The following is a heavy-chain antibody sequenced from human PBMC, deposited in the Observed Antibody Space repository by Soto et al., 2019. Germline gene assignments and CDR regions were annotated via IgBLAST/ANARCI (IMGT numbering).Heavy chain of an antibody. V-gene: IGHV3-43D*04. CDR1: GFYFEDYA. CDR3: AKSLYYYASSPIDH. CDR2: TNSDGTDS. J-gene: IGHJ4*02. Sequence: PGGSLRLSCAAAGFYFEDYAMHLVRQFPGKGLEWVSLTNSDGTDSYYVDSVKGRFTISRDNAKTTLYLQMDRLRPEDTALYFCAKSLYYYASSPIDHCGQGTRVTV. D-gene: IGHD3-22*01.